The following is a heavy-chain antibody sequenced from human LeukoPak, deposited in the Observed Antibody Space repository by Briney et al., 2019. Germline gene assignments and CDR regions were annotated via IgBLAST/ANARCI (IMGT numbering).Heavy chain of an antibody. J-gene: IGHJ3*02. CDR3: ARVVPAALGRIITTPKIVKGSAFDI. CDR2: ISAYNGNT. D-gene: IGHD2-2*01. CDR1: GYTFTSYG. V-gene: IGHV1-18*01. Sequence: ASVKVSCKASGYTFTSYGISWVRQAPGQGLEWMGWISAYNGNTNYAQKLQGRVTMTTDTSTSTAYMELRSLRSDDTAVYYCARVVPAALGRIITTPKIVKGSAFDIWGQGTMVTVSS.